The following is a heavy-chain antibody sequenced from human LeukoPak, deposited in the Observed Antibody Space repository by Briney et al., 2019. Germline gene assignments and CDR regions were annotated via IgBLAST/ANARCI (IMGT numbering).Heavy chain of an antibody. J-gene: IGHJ3*02. Sequence: ASVKVSCKASGYTFTSYAMHWVRQAPGQRLEWMGWINAGNGSTKYSQKFQGRVTITRDTSASTAYMELSSLRSEDTAVYYCARVGLTGLHDAFDIWGQGTMVTVSS. CDR3: ARVGLTGLHDAFDI. D-gene: IGHD7-27*01. CDR2: INAGNGST. V-gene: IGHV1-3*01. CDR1: GYTFTSYA.